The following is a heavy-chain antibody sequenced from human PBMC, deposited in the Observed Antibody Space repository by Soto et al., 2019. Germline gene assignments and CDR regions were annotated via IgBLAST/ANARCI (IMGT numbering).Heavy chain of an antibody. J-gene: IGHJ4*02. D-gene: IGHD4-17*01. V-gene: IGHV4-59*01. CDR3: ARVGGGDFGDPGGFDY. Sequence: SETLSLTCTVSGGSIRDYFWTWIRQPPGKGLEWIGYIYYSGRTNYNPSLKSRVSISVDTSKNHFSLQLRSVTAADTAVYYCARVGGGDFGDPGGFDYWGQGTLVTVSS. CDR1: GGSIRDYF. CDR2: IYYSGRT.